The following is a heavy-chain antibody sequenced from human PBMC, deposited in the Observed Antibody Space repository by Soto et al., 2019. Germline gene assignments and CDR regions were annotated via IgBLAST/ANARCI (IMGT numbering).Heavy chain of an antibody. J-gene: IGHJ5*02. CDR3: ARGYCSSTSCYRIRFDP. CDR1: GCSIIGDY. Sequence: PSETLSLTCSVAGCSIIGDYWNWIRQPPGKGLERIGNIYYSGSTNYNPSLKSRVTMSIDTSKTQFPLNLNSVTAADTAVYYCARGYCSSTSCYRIRFDPWGQGTLVTVS. D-gene: IGHD2-2*02. V-gene: IGHV4-59*01. CDR2: IYYSGST.